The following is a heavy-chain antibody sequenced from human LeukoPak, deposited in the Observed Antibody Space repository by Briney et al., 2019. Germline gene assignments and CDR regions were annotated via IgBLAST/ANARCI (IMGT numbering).Heavy chain of an antibody. V-gene: IGHV4-59*01. CDR3: ARVPSWYFDL. CDR2: IYYSGST. CDR1: GGSISSYY. J-gene: IGHJ2*01. Sequence: SETLSLTCTVSGGSISSYYWSWIRQPPGKGPGWTGYIYYSGSTNYNPSLRSRVTISVDTSKKQFSMKLSSVTAADAAVYYCARVPSWYFDLWGRGKLVTVSS.